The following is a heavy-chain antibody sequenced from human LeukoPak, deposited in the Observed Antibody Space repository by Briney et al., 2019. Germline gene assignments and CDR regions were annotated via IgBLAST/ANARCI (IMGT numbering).Heavy chain of an antibody. CDR3: ARDASGYYYDSSGYFDY. J-gene: IGHJ4*02. D-gene: IGHD3-22*01. CDR1: GFTFSSYW. Sequence: GGSLRLSCAASGFTFSSYWMSWVRQAPGKGLEWVANIKQDGSEKYNVDSVKGRFTISRDNAKNSLYLQMNSLRAEDTAVYYCARDASGYYYDSSGYFDYWGQGTLVTVSS. V-gene: IGHV3-7*01. CDR2: IKQDGSEK.